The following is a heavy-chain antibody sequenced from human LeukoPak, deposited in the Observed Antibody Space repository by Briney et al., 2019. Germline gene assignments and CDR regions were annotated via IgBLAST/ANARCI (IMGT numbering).Heavy chain of an antibody. CDR1: GFTFSSYE. D-gene: IGHD3-10*01. CDR3: ARFAEFGPISY. J-gene: IGHJ4*02. Sequence: GGSLRLSCAASGFTFSSYEMNWVRQAPGKGLEWVSYISSSGSTIYYADSVKGRFTISRDNAKNSLYLQMNSLRAEDTAVYYCARFAEFGPISYWGQGTLVTVSS. CDR2: ISSSGSTI. V-gene: IGHV3-48*03.